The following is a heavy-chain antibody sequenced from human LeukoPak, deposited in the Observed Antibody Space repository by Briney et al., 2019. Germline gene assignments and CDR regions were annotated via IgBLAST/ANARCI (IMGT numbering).Heavy chain of an antibody. CDR1: GFTFSSYA. Sequence: GGSLRLACAASGFTFSSYAMSWVRQAPGKGLEWVSAISGSGGSTYYADSVKGRFTISRDNSKNTLYLQMNGLRAEDTAVYYCAKGLPDYDILTGYHTRDYWGQGTLVTVSS. CDR2: ISGSGGST. D-gene: IGHD3-9*01. V-gene: IGHV3-23*01. CDR3: AKGLPDYDILTGYHTRDY. J-gene: IGHJ4*02.